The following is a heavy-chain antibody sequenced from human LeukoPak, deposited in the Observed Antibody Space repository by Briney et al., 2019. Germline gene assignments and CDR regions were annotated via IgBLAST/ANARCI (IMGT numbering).Heavy chain of an antibody. J-gene: IGHJ4*02. D-gene: IGHD2-15*01. Sequence: GASVKVSCKASGYTFTSYGISWVRQAPGQGLEWMGWISAYNGNTNYAQKLQGRVTMTTDTSTSTAYMELRSLRSDDTAVYYCARDQGSRYCSGGSCYSDYWGQGTLVTVSS. CDR3: ARDQGSRYCSGGSCYSDY. V-gene: IGHV1-18*01. CDR1: GYTFTSYG. CDR2: ISAYNGNT.